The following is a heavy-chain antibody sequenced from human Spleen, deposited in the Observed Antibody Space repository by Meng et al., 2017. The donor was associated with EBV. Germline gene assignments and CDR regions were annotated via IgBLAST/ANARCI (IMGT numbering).Heavy chain of an antibody. CDR3: ARDGYSSGIDY. D-gene: IGHD6-19*01. J-gene: IGHJ4*02. V-gene: IGHV4-61*01. Sequence: QVQLQESGPGLVKPSETLSLTCTVSGGSVSRGSYYWSWIRQPPGKGLEWIGYIYHSGSTKYNPSLTSRVTISVDTFKNQFSLNLRSVTAADTAVYYCARDGYSSGIDYWGQGTLVTVSS. CDR1: GGSVSRGSYY. CDR2: IYHSGST.